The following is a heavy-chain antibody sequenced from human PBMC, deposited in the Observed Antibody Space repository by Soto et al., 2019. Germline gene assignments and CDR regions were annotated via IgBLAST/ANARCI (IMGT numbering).Heavy chain of an antibody. D-gene: IGHD3-10*01. J-gene: IGHJ4*02. Sequence: SETLSLTCTVSGGSISSSSYYWGWIRQPPGKGLEWIGSIYYSGSTYYNPSLKSRVTISVDTSKNQFSLKLSSVTAADTAVYYCARQERLLLWFGELSRGDFDYWGQGTLVTVSS. CDR2: IYYSGST. CDR1: GGSISSSSYY. CDR3: ARQERLLLWFGELSRGDFDY. V-gene: IGHV4-39*01.